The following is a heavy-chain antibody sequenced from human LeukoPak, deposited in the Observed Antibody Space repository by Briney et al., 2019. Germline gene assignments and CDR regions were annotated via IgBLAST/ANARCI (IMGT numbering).Heavy chain of an antibody. D-gene: IGHD4-17*01. CDR2: IKQDGSEK. V-gene: IGHV3-7*01. Sequence: GGSLRLSCAASGFTFSSYWMSWVRQAPGKGLEWVANIKQDGSEKYYVDSVKGRFTISRDNAKNSLYLQMNSLGAEDTAVYYCAREGYGDFGGYFDYWGQGTLVTVSS. J-gene: IGHJ4*02. CDR3: AREGYGDFGGYFDY. CDR1: GFTFSSYW.